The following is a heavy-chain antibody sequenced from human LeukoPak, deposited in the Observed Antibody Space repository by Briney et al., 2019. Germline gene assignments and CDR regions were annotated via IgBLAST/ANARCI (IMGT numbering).Heavy chain of an antibody. J-gene: IGHJ4*02. V-gene: IGHV4-39*01. CDR2: IYYSGST. Sequence: PSETLSLTCTVSGGSINSSIYHWGWIRQPPGKGLEWIGNIYYSGSTYYNPSLKSRVTISVDTSKNQFSLKLSSVTAADTAVYYCARPRDGYNFDYWGQGTLVTVSS. CDR1: GGSINSSIYH. CDR3: ARPRDGYNFDY. D-gene: IGHD5-24*01.